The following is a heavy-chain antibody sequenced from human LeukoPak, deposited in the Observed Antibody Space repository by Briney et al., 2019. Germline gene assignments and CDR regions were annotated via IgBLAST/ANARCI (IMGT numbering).Heavy chain of an antibody. D-gene: IGHD3-10*01. V-gene: IGHV3-7*04. Sequence: GGSLRLSCAASGISFSSYWMSWVRQAPGRGLEWVANIRQDGSEKYYLDSVKGRLTISRDNAANSLYLQMNSLRAEDTAVYYCARGHYGLDYWGQGTLVTVS. CDR1: GISFSSYW. CDR3: ARGHYGLDY. J-gene: IGHJ4*02. CDR2: IRQDGSEK.